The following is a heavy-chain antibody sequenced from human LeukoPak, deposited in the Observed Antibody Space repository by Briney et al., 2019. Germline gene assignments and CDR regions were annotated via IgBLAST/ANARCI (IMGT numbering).Heavy chain of an antibody. CDR1: GFTFSTYA. Sequence: PGGSLRLSCAASGFTFSTYAMSWVRQAPGKGLEWVSGVTGSGNTRYYADSVKGRFTISRDNSKNTLYLQMNSLGAEDTAVYYCAKFLPTHIVVADYYFDYWGQGTLVTVSS. CDR2: VTGSGNTR. V-gene: IGHV3-23*01. CDR3: AKFLPTHIVVADYYFDY. J-gene: IGHJ4*02. D-gene: IGHD2-21*01.